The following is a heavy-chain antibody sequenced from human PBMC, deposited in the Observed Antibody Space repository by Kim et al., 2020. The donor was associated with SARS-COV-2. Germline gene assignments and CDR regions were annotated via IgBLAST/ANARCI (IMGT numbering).Heavy chain of an antibody. CDR2: ISASGGDT. J-gene: IGHJ4*02. CDR1: GFTFSSYA. D-gene: IGHD4-4*01. Sequence: GGSLRLSCAASGFTFSSYALSWVRQAPGKGLEWVSRISASGGDTYYADSVQGRFTISRDNSKNALNLEMNSLRAEDTALYYCAKVTTLTAPFYDYWVQGT. V-gene: IGHV3-23*01. CDR3: AKVTTLTAPFYDY.